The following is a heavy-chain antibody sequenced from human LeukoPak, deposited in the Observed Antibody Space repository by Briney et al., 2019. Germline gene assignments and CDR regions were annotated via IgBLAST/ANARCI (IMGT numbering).Heavy chain of an antibody. V-gene: IGHV4-39*01. CDR2: IYYSGST. J-gene: IGHJ4*02. CDR3: ARRYQLLYFDY. Sequence: SSETLSLTCTVSGGSISSSSYYRGWIRQPPGKGLEWIGSIYYSGSTYYNSSLKSRVTISVDTSKNQFSLKLSSVTAADTAVYYCARRYQLLYFDYWGQGTLVTVSS. CDR1: GGSISSSSYY. D-gene: IGHD2-2*01.